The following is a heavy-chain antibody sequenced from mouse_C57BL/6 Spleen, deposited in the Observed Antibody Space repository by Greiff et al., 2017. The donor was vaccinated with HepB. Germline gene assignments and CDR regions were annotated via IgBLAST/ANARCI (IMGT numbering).Heavy chain of an antibody. D-gene: IGHD1-1*01. CDR2: IDPETGGT. J-gene: IGHJ1*03. CDR3: TRIHGSSYWYFDV. CDR1: GYTFTDYE. V-gene: IGHV1-15*01. Sequence: QVQLQQSGAELVRPGASVTLSCKASGYTFTDYEMHWVKQTPVHGLEWIGAIDPETGGTAYNQKFKGKAILTADKSSSTAYMELRSLTSEDSAVYYCTRIHGSSYWYFDVWGTGTTVTVSS.